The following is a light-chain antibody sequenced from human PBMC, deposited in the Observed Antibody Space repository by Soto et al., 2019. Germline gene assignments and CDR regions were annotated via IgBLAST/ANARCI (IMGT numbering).Light chain of an antibody. CDR2: VVN. CDR1: SSDIGAYNF. V-gene: IGLV2-14*03. CDR3: TSWTTSTTMI. J-gene: IGLJ2*01. Sequence: HSVLTQPASVSGSPGQSITISCTGTSSDIGAYNFVSWYQQHPGKPPKLMLYVVNIQPSGVSNRFSGSKSGNTASLTISGLQAEDEADYYCTSWTTSTTMIFGGGTKVTVL.